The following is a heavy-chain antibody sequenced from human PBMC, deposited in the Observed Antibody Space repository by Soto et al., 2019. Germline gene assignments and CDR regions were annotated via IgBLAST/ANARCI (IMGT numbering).Heavy chain of an antibody. CDR2: IYYTGST. CDR1: GDSITNYY. J-gene: IGHJ5*02. CDR3: ARDSRVPT. V-gene: IGHV4-59*01. Sequence: SETLSLTCTVSGDSITNYYWSWIRQPPGKGLEWVGNIYYTGSTNYNPSLKSRVTISIDTSKNQFSLRLSSVTAVATAVYYCARDSRVPTWGQGTLVTVSS.